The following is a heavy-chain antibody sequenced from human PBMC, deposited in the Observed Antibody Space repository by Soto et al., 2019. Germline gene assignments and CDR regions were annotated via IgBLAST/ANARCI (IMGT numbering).Heavy chain of an antibody. D-gene: IGHD2-2*01. CDR3: ARGPRGLYHHDY. CDR1: GFTFSVDW. Sequence: PGGSLRLSCAASGFTFSVDWMHWVRQAAGKGLVWVSRINMDGSSTNYADSVKGRFTISRDNAKNTLYLQMNSLRVDDTAVYYCARGPRGLYHHDYWGQGALVTVSS. V-gene: IGHV3-74*01. J-gene: IGHJ4*02. CDR2: INMDGSST.